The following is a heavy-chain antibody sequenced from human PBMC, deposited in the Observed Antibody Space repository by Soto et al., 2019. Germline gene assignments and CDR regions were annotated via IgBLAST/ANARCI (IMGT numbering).Heavy chain of an antibody. D-gene: IGHD2-15*01. V-gene: IGHV3-7*01. CDR3: AIMNLGYCSGGSCGT. CDR2: IKQDGSEK. J-gene: IGHJ5*02. CDR1: GFTFSSYW. Sequence: GGSLRLSCAASGFTFSSYWMSWVRQAPGKGLEWVANIKQDGSEKYYVDSVKGRFTISRDNAKNSLYLQMNSLRAEDTAVYYCAIMNLGYCSGGSCGTWGQGTLVTVSS.